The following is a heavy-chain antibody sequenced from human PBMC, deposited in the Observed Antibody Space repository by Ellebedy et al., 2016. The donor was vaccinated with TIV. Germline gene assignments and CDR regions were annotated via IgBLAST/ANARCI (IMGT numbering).Heavy chain of an antibody. CDR2: INPNSGGT. CDR1: GYTFTGYY. CDR3: AREGYQLLSGYYYYMDV. V-gene: IGHV1-2*02. J-gene: IGHJ6*03. D-gene: IGHD2-2*01. Sequence: ASVKVSXKASGYTFTGYYMHWVRQAPGQGLEWMGWINPNSGGTNYAQKFQGRVTMTRDTSISTAYMELSRLRSDDTAVYYCAREGYQLLSGYYYYMDVWGKGTTVTVSS.